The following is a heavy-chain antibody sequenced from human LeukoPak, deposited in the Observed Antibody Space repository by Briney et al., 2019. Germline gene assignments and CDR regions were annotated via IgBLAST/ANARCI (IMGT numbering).Heavy chain of an antibody. CDR1: GGSFSGYY. D-gene: IGHD6-13*01. CDR2: INHSGST. CDR3: AGSSWIHYYYYGMDV. Sequence: SETLSLACAVYGGSFSGYYWSWVRQPPGKGLEWIGEINHSGSTNYNPPLKSRVTISVDTSKNQFSLKLSSVTAADTAMYYCAGSSWIHYYYYGMDVWGQGTTVTVSS. V-gene: IGHV4-34*01. J-gene: IGHJ6*02.